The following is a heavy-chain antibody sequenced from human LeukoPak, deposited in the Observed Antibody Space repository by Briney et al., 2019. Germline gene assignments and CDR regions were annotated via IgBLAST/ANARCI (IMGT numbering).Heavy chain of an antibody. CDR1: SGSISGQC. CDR2: VEDSGPT. D-gene: IGHD3-3*01. Sequence: SETLSLTCIAASGSISGQCWSWIRQFPGKAPEWIGSVEDSGPTRYNSSLRGRVSLSVDASQKQFSLRLSSVTAADTAMYYCARGHFGPGYYFDNWGQGALVTVAS. V-gene: IGHV4-59*11. J-gene: IGHJ4*02. CDR3: ARGHFGPGYYFDN.